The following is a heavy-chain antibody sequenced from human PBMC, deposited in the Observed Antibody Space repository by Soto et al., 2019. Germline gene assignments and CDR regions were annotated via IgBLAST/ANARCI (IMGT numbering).Heavy chain of an antibody. CDR1: GGSSSGSY. D-gene: IGHD6-19*01. J-gene: IGHJ4*02. Sequence: SETLSLTCSVSGGSSSGSYWSWIRQSPGKGLEWLGYVYYTGSTNYSPSLRSRVSISVDTSKNEFSLRLSSVTAADTAVYFCARSVAVPGAHIDYWGQGTQVTSPQ. V-gene: IGHV4-59*01. CDR2: VYYTGST. CDR3: ARSVAVPGAHIDY.